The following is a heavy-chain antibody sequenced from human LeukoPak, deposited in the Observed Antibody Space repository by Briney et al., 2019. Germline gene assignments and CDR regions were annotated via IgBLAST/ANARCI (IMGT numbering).Heavy chain of an antibody. Sequence: GGSLRLSCAASGFTFSSYAMSWVRQAPGKGLEWVSGISGSGGSTYYADSVKGRFTISRDNSKNTLYLQMNSLRAEDTAVYYCATDPPYSSWYYFDYWGQGTLVTVSS. D-gene: IGHD6-13*01. CDR3: ATDPPYSSWYYFDY. CDR1: GFTFSSYA. J-gene: IGHJ4*02. V-gene: IGHV3-23*01. CDR2: ISGSGGST.